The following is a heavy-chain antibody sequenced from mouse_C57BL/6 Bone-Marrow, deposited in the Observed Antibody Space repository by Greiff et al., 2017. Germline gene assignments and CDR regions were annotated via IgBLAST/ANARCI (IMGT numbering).Heavy chain of an antibody. J-gene: IGHJ2*01. D-gene: IGHD2-3*01. CDR3: GPIYDGYYGVL. Sequence: VQLQQSGPVLVKPGASVKMSCKASGYTFTDYYMNWVKQSHGKSLEWIGVINPYNGGTSYNQKFKGKATLTVDKSSSTAYMELNSLTSEDSAVYYCGPIYDGYYGVLWGQGTTLTVSS. CDR1: GYTFTDYY. CDR2: INPYNGGT. V-gene: IGHV1-19*01.